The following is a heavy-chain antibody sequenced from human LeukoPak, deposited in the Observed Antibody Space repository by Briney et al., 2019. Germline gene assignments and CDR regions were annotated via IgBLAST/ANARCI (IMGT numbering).Heavy chain of an antibody. D-gene: IGHD5-12*01. CDR3: AKGGYSGHEFDF. J-gene: IGHJ5*01. Sequence: GGSLRLSCAASGFALSSNYVGWVRQAPGGGLHWVSLLYSGGGTYYADSVKGRFTISRDTSKNTLYLQMNSLTVEDTAVYYCAKGGYSGHEFDFWGQGALVTVSS. CDR1: GFALSSNY. CDR2: LYSGGGT. V-gene: IGHV3-66*01.